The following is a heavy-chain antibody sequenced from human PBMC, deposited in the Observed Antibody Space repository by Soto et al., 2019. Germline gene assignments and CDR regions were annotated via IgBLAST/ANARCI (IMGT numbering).Heavy chain of an antibody. D-gene: IGHD6-19*01. Sequence: GVSLRLSGSAAGITFSSSGMSWVRQAPGKGLEWVSYISASSRTIYYADSVKGRFTISRDNAKNSLYLQMNSLRDEDTAVYVCASERYSSGLMYYWGQGTLVKVS. CDR3: ASERYSSGLMYY. V-gene: IGHV3-48*02. CDR2: ISASSRTI. CDR1: GITFSSSG. J-gene: IGHJ4*02.